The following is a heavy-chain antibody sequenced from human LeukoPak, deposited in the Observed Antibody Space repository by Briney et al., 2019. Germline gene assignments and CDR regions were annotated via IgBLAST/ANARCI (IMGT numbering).Heavy chain of an antibody. CDR1: GFTFSSYG. CDR2: ITTSSSYI. J-gene: IGHJ4*02. V-gene: IGHV3-21*01. D-gene: IGHD3-22*01. CDR3: AREVWRDYYDSSGDFDY. Sequence: GGSLRLSCAASGFTFSSYGMNWVRQAPGRGLEWVSSITTSSSYIYYADSVKGRFTISRDNAKNSLYLQMNSLRADDTAVYYCAREVWRDYYDSSGDFDYWGQGTLVTVSS.